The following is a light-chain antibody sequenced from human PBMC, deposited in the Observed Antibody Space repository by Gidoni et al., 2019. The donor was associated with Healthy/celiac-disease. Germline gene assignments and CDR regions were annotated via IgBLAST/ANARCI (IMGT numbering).Light chain of an antibody. Sequence: DIQMTQSPSSLSASGGDRVTITCRASQSISSYFNWYQQKPGKAPKLLIYAASSLQSGVPSRFSCSGAGTVFTLTISSRQPEDFATYDCQQSYSTPYTFGQGTKLEIK. CDR3: QQSYSTPYT. J-gene: IGKJ2*01. V-gene: IGKV1-39*01. CDR1: QSISSY. CDR2: AAS.